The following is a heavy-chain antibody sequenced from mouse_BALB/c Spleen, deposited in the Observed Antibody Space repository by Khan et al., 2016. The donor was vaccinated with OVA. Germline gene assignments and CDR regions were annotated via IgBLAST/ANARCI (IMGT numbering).Heavy chain of an antibody. D-gene: IGHD1-1*01. Sequence: EVQLQESGPGLVKPSQSLSLTCTVTGYSITSNYAWSWIRQFPRNKLEWMGYISYSGYTNYNPSLKSRISVTRDTSENQFFLQLNSVTTGDTATXYCARLNYYGYALDYWGQGTSVTVSS. CDR1: GYSITSNYA. V-gene: IGHV3-2*02. J-gene: IGHJ4*01. CDR2: ISYSGYT. CDR3: ARLNYYGYALDY.